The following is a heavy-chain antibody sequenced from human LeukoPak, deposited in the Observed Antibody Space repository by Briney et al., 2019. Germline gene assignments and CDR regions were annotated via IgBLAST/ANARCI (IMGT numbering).Heavy chain of an antibody. CDR2: INHSGST. CDR3: ARPYYYYDSSGYLRSPMRRAAFDI. V-gene: IGHV4-34*01. J-gene: IGHJ3*02. D-gene: IGHD3-22*01. CDR1: GGSFSGYY. Sequence: SETLSLTCAVYGGSFSGYYWSWIRQPPGKGLEWIGEINHSGSTNYNPSLKSRVTISVDTSKNQFSLKLSSVTAADTAVYYCARPYYYYDSSGYLRSPMRRAAFDIWGQGTMVTVSS.